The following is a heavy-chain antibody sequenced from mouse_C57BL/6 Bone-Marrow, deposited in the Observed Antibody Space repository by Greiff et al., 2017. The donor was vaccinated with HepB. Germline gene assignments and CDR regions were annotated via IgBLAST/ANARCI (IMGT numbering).Heavy chain of an antibody. CDR2: IYPRSGNT. V-gene: IGHV1-81*01. CDR1: GYTFTSYG. J-gene: IGHJ1*03. Sequence: VQLQQSGAELAMPGASVKLSCKASGYTFTSYGISWVKQRTGQGLEWIGEIYPRSGNTYYNEKFKGKATLTADKSSSTAYMELRSLTSEDSAVYFCARYYYGSRWYFDVWGTGTTVTVSS. D-gene: IGHD1-1*01. CDR3: ARYYYGSRWYFDV.